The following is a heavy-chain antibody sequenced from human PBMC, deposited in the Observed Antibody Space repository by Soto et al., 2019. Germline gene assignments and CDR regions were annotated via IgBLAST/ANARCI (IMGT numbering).Heavy chain of an antibody. D-gene: IGHD1-26*01. Sequence: TSETLSLTCTVSGGSISTYSWSWIRQPPGKGLEWIGYIFYSGSTNYNPSLTSRFTISRDNSKNTLFLEMSSLRAEDTAVYYCVKDNLHSGSYENWYFDLWGRGTLVTV. J-gene: IGHJ2*01. CDR3: VKDNLHSGSYENWYFDL. CDR2: IFYSGST. V-gene: IGHV4-59*01. CDR1: GGSISTYS.